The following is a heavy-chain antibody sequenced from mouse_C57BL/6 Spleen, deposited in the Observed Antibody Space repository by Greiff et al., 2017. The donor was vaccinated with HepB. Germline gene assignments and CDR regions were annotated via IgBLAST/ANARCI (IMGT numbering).Heavy chain of an antibody. J-gene: IGHJ1*03. CDR2: IDPSDSYT. CDR1: GYTFTSYW. CDR3: AREDYYGSSPHWYFDV. Sequence: QVQLQQPGAELVMPGASVKLSCKASGYTFTSYWMHWVKQRTGQGLEWIGEIDPSDSYTNYNQKFKGKSTLTVDKSSSTAYMQLSSLTSEDSAVYYCAREDYYGSSPHWYFDVWGTGTTVTVSS. V-gene: IGHV1-69*01. D-gene: IGHD1-1*01.